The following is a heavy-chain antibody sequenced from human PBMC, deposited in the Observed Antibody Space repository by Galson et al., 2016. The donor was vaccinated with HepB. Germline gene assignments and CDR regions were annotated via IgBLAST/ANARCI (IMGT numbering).Heavy chain of an antibody. J-gene: IGHJ4*02. D-gene: IGHD6-19*01. Sequence: CAISGDSVSRVSASWNWIRQSPSRGFEWLGRTYYRSKWYHDYAVSLISRIAISPDTSENQFSLQMNNLRTEDTAVYFCTTYPGYSSDWGQGTLVTVSS. CDR1: GDSVSRVSAS. V-gene: IGHV6-1*01. CDR2: TYYRSKWYH. CDR3: TTYPGYSSD.